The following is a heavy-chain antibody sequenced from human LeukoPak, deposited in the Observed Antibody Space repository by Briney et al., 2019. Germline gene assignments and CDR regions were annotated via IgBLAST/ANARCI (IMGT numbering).Heavy chain of an antibody. CDR3: ARASTWELPTGDY. V-gene: IGHV1-46*01. CDR2: INPSGGST. J-gene: IGHJ4*02. D-gene: IGHD1-26*01. Sequence: ASVKVSCKASGYTFTSYGISWVRQAPGQGLEWMGIINPSGGSTSYAQKFQGRVTMTRDMSTSTVYMELSSLRSEDTAVYYCARASTWELPTGDYWGQGTLVTVSS. CDR1: GYTFTSYG.